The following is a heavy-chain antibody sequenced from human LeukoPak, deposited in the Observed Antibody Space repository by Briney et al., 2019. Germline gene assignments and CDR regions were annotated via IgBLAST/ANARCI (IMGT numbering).Heavy chain of an antibody. V-gene: IGHV3-48*03. J-gene: IGHJ4*02. CDR2: NSRSAATI. CDR3: ARVGVFSSSWLLY. D-gene: IGHD6-13*01. CDR1: GFTFSSYE. Sequence: GGSLRLSCAGSGFTFSSYEMNWVRQAPGKGLEWVSSNSRSAATIYYADSVKGRFTISRDNAKNSLCLQMNSLRAEDTAVYYCARVGVFSSSWLLYWGQGTLVTVSS.